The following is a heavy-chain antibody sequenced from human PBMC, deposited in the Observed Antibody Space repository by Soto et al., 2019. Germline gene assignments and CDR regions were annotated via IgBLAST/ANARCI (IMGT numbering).Heavy chain of an antibody. CDR1: GDSVSSNSAA. CDR2: TYYRSKLYN. D-gene: IGHD3-10*01. J-gene: IGHJ5*02. V-gene: IGHV6-1*01. Sequence: QTLSLTCAISGDSVSSNSAAWNWIRQSPSRGIEWLGRTYYRSKLYNDYAVSVKSRITINPDTSKNQFSLQLNSVTPEDTAVYYCARETPITMVRGVIITPNWFDPWGQGTLVTV. CDR3: ARETPITMVRGVIITPNWFDP.